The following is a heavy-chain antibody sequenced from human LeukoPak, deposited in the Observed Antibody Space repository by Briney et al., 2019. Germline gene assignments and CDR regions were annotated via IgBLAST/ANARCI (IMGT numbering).Heavy chain of an antibody. D-gene: IGHD5-18*01. V-gene: IGHV3-48*01. CDR1: GLPFNIYN. CDR3: ARAYNYGVTYFDY. J-gene: IGHJ4*02. Sequence: GVSLRLLCAVCGLPFNIYNKIWARQAPGRGLEWVSYISSSSNTIYYADSVKGLFTISRDNANNSLYLQMNSLRAEDTAVYYCARAYNYGVTYFDYWGQGTLVTVSS. CDR2: ISSSSNTI.